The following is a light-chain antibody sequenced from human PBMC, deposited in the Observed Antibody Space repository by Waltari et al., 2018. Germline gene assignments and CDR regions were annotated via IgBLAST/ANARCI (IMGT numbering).Light chain of an antibody. Sequence: SSVLTQPPSVSVSPGETASITCGGNNIGTKSVPRYRQKPGQAPVLVISYDSDRPSGIPERFSGSNSGDTATLTISRVEAGDEADYYCQVWDANNEPGLFGTGTEVTV. J-gene: IGLJ1*01. V-gene: IGLV3-21*01. CDR2: YDS. CDR1: NIGTKS. CDR3: QVWDANNEPGL.